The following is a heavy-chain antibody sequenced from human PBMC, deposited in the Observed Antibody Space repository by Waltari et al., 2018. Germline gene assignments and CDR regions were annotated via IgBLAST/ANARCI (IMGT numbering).Heavy chain of an antibody. J-gene: IGHJ6*03. Sequence: QVQLVQSGAEVKKPGSSVKVSCKASGGTFSSYAISWVRQAPGQGLEWMGGIIPILGIANYAQKFQGRVTITADKSTSTAYMELSSLRSEDTAVYYCARDRVYDGYSSSWYYYYYYMDVWGKGTTVTVSS. D-gene: IGHD6-13*01. CDR3: ARDRVYDGYSSSWYYYYYYMDV. CDR1: GGTFSSYA. CDR2: IIPILGIA. V-gene: IGHV1-69*10.